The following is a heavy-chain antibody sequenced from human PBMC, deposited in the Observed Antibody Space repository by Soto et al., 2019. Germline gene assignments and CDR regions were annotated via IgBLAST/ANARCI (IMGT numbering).Heavy chain of an antibody. V-gene: IGHV4-59*08. J-gene: IGHJ3*02. D-gene: IGHD6-19*01. Sequence: QVQLQQSGPGLVKPSETLSLTCTVSGGSISSYYWSWIRQPPGKGLEWIGYIYYSGSTNYNPSLTRRATMSVATTKNQFSLKLSSVTAADTAVYYCARGYVAGTNDAFDIWGQGTMVTVSS. CDR3: ARGYVAGTNDAFDI. CDR2: IYYSGST. CDR1: GGSISSYY.